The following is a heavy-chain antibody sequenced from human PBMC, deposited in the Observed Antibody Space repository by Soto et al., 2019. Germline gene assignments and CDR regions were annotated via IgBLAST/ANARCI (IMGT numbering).Heavy chain of an antibody. D-gene: IGHD1-20*01. CDR1: GGSVSSSCYY. Sequence: SETLSLTCTVSGGSVSSSCYYWGWIRQPPGKGLEWIGNVDYSGTAYFSPSLATRVTFHVDTSKNQFSLTLYSVTAAETAVYYCARITGRHLDYWGRGILVTVSS. J-gene: IGHJ4*02. CDR2: VDYSGTA. CDR3: ARITGRHLDY. V-gene: IGHV4-39*01.